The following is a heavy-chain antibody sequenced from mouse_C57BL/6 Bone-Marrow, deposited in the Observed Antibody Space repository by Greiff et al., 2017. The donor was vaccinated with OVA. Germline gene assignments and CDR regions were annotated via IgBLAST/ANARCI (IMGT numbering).Heavy chain of an antibody. Sequence: QVQLKQSGAELVRPGTSVKVSCKASGYAFTNYLIEWVKQRPGQGLEWIGVINPGSGGTNYNEKFKGKATLTADKSSSTAYMQLSSLTSEDSAVYFCARWHGNRAYWGQGTLVTVSA. V-gene: IGHV1-54*01. CDR1: GYAFTNYL. CDR3: ARWHGNRAY. J-gene: IGHJ3*01. D-gene: IGHD2-1*01. CDR2: INPGSGGT.